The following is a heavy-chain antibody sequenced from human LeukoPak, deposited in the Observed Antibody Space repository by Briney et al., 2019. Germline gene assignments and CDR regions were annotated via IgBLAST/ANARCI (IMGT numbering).Heavy chain of an antibody. CDR2: MFYSGST. CDR1: GGSINSTTYY. J-gene: IGHJ4*02. V-gene: IGHV4-39*01. Sequence: PSETLSLTCTVSGGSINSTTYYWDWIRQPPGKGLEWIGSMFYSGSTYYNPSLKSRVTVSVDTSKKQLSLKLSSVTAADTAVYYCARRPYGDYLEYWGQGTLVTVSS. CDR3: ARRPYGDYLEY. D-gene: IGHD4-17*01.